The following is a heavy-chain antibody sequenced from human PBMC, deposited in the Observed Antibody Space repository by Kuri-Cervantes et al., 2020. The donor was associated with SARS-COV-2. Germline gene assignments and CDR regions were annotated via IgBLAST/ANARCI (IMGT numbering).Heavy chain of an antibody. CDR2: ISYNGSNE. Sequence: GESLKISCAASGFTFSNYGMHWVRQAPGKGLEWVAVISYNGSNEYYAYSVKGRFTISRDNSKNTLYLQVNSLRAEDTSVYYCAKDPGTMARGHYYYGVDVWGQGTTVTVSS. CDR3: AKDPGTMARGHYYYGVDV. V-gene: IGHV3-30*18. CDR1: GFTFSNYG. D-gene: IGHD3-10*01. J-gene: IGHJ6*02.